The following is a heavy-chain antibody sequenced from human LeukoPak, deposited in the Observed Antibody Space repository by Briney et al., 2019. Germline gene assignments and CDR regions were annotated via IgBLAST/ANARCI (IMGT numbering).Heavy chain of an antibody. J-gene: IGHJ4*02. CDR3: ARDGNTYGPDFDY. CDR2: VNINEGP. Sequence: PSETLSLTCTVPGGSISDFHWSWIRQPAGKGLEWIGHVNINEGPKYNPSLRSRVIMSTDTSRNQYSLELTSVTAADTAVYYCARDGNTYGPDFDYWGQGTLVTVSS. CDR1: GGSISDFH. V-gene: IGHV4-4*07. D-gene: IGHD3-10*01.